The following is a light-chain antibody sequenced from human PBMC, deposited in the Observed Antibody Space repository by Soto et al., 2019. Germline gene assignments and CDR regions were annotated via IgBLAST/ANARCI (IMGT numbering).Light chain of an antibody. CDR2: EVS. J-gene: IGLJ1*01. CDR1: SSDVGAYNY. Sequence: QTVLTQPACVSGSPGHSITISCAGTSSDVGAYNYVSWYQQQSGKAPKLMIHEVSNRPSRVSNRFSGSKSGNTASLTISALQAEDEADYYCSSYTTSRAYVFGIGTKVTVL. V-gene: IGLV2-14*01. CDR3: SSYTTSRAYV.